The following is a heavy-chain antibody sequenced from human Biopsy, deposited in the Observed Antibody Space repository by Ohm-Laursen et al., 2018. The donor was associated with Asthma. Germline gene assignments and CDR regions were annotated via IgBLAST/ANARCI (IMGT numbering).Heavy chain of an antibody. CDR2: IYYSGTT. V-gene: IGHV4-39*01. J-gene: IGHJ6*02. CDR3: VRGSSSWHHGPFHYYYGLDV. CDR1: SGSGGYMRSGNYY. D-gene: IGHD6-13*01. Sequence: SDTLSLTCSLSSGSGGYMRSGNYYWGWIRQPPGKGLEWIGSIYYSGTTYYNPSLESRDTVSADTSKNQFSRNLTSVTAADTAVYYCVRGSSSWHHGPFHYYYGLDVWGQGTTATVSS.